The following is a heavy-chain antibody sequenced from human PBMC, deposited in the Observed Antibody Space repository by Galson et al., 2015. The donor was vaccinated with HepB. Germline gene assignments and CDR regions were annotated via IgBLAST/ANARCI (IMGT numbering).Heavy chain of an antibody. D-gene: IGHD2-15*01. CDR2: ISADYGNT. Sequence: SVKVSCKASGYTFITYGITRVRQAPGHGLEWMGWISADYGNTKYAQKFQGRVTMTADTSTSTAHLELRSLRSDDTALYYCARVPCSGDACYSLEYWGQGTLVTVSS. CDR3: ARVPCSGDACYSLEY. V-gene: IGHV1-18*01. J-gene: IGHJ4*02. CDR1: GYTFITYG.